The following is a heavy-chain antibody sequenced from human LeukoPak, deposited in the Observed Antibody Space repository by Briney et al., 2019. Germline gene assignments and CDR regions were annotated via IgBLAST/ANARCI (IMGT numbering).Heavy chain of an antibody. D-gene: IGHD2-2*01. CDR2: IYYSGST. CDR3: ARSPPYCSSTSCSWFDP. CDR1: GGSISSGGYY. Sequence: SQTLSLTCTVSGGSISSGGYYWSWIRQHPGKGLEWIGYIYYSGSTYYNPSLKSRVTISVDTSKNQFSLKLSSVTAADTAVYYCARSPPYCSSTSCSWFDPWGQGTQVTVSS. J-gene: IGHJ5*02. V-gene: IGHV4-31*03.